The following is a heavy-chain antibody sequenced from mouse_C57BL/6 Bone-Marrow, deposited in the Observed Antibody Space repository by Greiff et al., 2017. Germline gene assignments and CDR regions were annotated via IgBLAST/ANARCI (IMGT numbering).Heavy chain of an antibody. D-gene: IGHD2-12*01. CDR1: GYTFTSYW. CDR3: ARGRRGDY. J-gene: IGHJ2*01. Sequence: QVQLQQSGAELVMPGASVKLSCKASGYTFTSYWMHWVKQRPGQGLEWIGEIDPSDSYTNYNQKFKGKSTLTVDKSSSTAYMQLSSLTSEDSAVXYCARGRRGDYWGKGTTRTVSS. CDR2: IDPSDSYT. V-gene: IGHV1-69*01.